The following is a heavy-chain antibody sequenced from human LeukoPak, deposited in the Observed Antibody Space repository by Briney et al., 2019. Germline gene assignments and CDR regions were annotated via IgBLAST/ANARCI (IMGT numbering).Heavy chain of an antibody. Sequence: SVKVSCKASGGTFSSYAISWVRQAPGQGLEWMGRIIPIFGTANYAQKFQGRVTITTDESTSTAYMELSSLRSEDTAVYYCARSAVAGFYYYYMDVWGKGTTVTVSS. CDR2: IIPIFGTA. CDR3: ARSAVAGFYYYYMDV. CDR1: GGTFSSYA. J-gene: IGHJ6*03. V-gene: IGHV1-69*05. D-gene: IGHD6-19*01.